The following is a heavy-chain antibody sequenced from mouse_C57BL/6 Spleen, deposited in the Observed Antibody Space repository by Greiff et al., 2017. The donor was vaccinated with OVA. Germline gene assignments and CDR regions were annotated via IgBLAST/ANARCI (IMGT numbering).Heavy chain of an antibody. CDR2: IHPNNGGT. CDR1: GYTFTDYY. D-gene: IGHD2-3*01. Sequence: EVQLQQSGPELVKPGASVKISCKASGYTFTDYYMNWVKQSHGQSLEWIGDIHPNNGGTSYNQKFKGKATLTVDKSSSTAYMELRSLTSEDSAVYYCERGGLLDGKDYWGQGTSVTVSS. J-gene: IGHJ4*01. V-gene: IGHV1-26*01. CDR3: ERGGLLDGKDY.